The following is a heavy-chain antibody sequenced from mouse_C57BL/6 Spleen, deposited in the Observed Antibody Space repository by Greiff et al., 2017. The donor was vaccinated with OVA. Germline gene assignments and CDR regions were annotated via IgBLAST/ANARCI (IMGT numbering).Heavy chain of an antibody. Sequence: VQLQQPGAELVKPGASVKLSCKASGYTFTSYWMQWVKQRPGQGLEWIGEIDPSDSYTNYNQKFKGKATLTVDTSSSTAYMQLSSLTSEDSAVYYCARFSTVVAGDFDYWGQGTTLTVSS. CDR2: IDPSDSYT. V-gene: IGHV1-50*01. D-gene: IGHD1-1*01. CDR1: GYTFTSYW. CDR3: ARFSTVVAGDFDY. J-gene: IGHJ2*01.